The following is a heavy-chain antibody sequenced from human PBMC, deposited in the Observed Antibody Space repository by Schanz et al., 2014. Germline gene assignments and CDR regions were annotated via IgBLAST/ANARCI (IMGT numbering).Heavy chain of an antibody. J-gene: IGHJ4*02. CDR3: AREWSSFDY. V-gene: IGHV4-39*07. D-gene: IGHD3-10*01. Sequence: QLQLQESGPGLVRPSETLSLTCSVSGDSISDSPSYWGWVRQSPGKGLEWVVSIFSSGSSFYNPSRKSRVTISVDTTNNQFSLNLNSVTAADTAVYYCAREWSSFDYWGQGALVSVSS. CDR2: IFSSGSS. CDR1: GDSISDSPSY.